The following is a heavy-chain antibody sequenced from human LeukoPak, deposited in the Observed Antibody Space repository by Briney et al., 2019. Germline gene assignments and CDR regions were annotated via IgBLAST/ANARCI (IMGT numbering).Heavy chain of an antibody. CDR2: IYTSGST. CDR3: ARVGSIVGAPRASLNWFDP. V-gene: IGHV4-61*02. Sequence: SQTLSLTCTVSGGSISSSSYYWSWIRQPAGKGLEWIGRIYTSGSTNYNPSLKSRVTISVGTSKNQFSLKLSSVTAADTAVYYCARVGSIVGAPRASLNWFDPWGQGTLVTVSS. D-gene: IGHD1-26*01. CDR1: GGSISSSSYY. J-gene: IGHJ5*02.